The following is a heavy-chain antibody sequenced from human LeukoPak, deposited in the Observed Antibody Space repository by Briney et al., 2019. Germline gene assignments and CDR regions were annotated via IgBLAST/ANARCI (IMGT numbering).Heavy chain of an antibody. CDR3: ARPQYYDSSGYYDSPLNL. CDR2: ISYDGSNK. Sequence: PGGSLRLSCAASGFTFSSYAMHWVRQAPGKGLEWVAVISYDGSNKYYADSVKGRFTISRDNSKNTLYLQMNSLRAEDTAVYYCARPQYYDSSGYYDSPLNLWGRGTLVTVSS. V-gene: IGHV3-30-3*01. CDR1: GFTFSSYA. D-gene: IGHD3-22*01. J-gene: IGHJ2*01.